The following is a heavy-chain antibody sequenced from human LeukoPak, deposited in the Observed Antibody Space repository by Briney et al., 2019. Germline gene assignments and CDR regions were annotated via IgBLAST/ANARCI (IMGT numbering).Heavy chain of an antibody. D-gene: IGHD3-22*01. CDR1: GDSVSRSDSY. V-gene: IGHV4-39*01. CDR3: ARRRYYDGSGYLE. CDR2: IYYSGRT. Sequence: SETVSLTCSVSGDSVSRSDSYWDWIRQPPGKGLEWIGTIYYSGRTYYSPTLKIRVTMSVDPTNNQFSLNLRSVTAAATAVCSCARRRYYDGSGYLEWGQGTLLSASS. J-gene: IGHJ1*01.